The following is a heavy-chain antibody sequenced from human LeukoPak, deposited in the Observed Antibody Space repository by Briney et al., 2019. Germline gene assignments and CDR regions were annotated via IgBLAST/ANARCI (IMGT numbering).Heavy chain of an antibody. J-gene: IGHJ5*02. Sequence: SETLSLTCAVYGGSFSGYYWSWIRQPPGKGLEWIGEINHSGSTNYNPSLKSRVTISVDTSKNQFSLKLSSVTAADTAVYYCARSFGELCNWFDPWGQGTLVTVSS. CDR2: INHSGST. CDR3: ARSFGELCNWFDP. V-gene: IGHV4-34*01. CDR1: GGSFSGYY. D-gene: IGHD3-10*01.